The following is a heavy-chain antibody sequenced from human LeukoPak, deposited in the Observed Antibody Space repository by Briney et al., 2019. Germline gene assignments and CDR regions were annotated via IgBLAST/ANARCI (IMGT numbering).Heavy chain of an antibody. CDR1: GYTFTSYD. CDR3: AKESVPYSGSYTT. J-gene: IGHJ5*02. D-gene: IGHD1-26*01. CDR2: INSSGGST. V-gene: IGHV1-46*01. Sequence: ASVKVSCKASGYTFTSYDINWVRQAPGQGLEWMGIINSSGGSTSYAQKFQGRVTMTRDTSTSTVYMELSSLRSEDTAVYYCAKESVPYSGSYTTWGQGTLVTVSS.